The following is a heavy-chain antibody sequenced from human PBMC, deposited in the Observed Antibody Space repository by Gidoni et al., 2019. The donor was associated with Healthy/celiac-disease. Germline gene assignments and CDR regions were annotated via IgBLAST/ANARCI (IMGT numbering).Heavy chain of an antibody. CDR2: IIPILGIA. CDR3: AEGGYDSEDYYYYGMDV. D-gene: IGHD5-12*01. J-gene: IGHJ6*02. CDR1: GGTFSSYT. V-gene: IGHV1-69*02. Sequence: QVQLVQSGAEVKKPGSSVKVSCKASGGTFSSYTISWVRQAPGQGLEWMGRIIPILGIANYAQKFQGRVTITADKSTSTAYMELSSLRSEDTAVYYCAEGGYDSEDYYYYGMDVWGQGTTVTVSS.